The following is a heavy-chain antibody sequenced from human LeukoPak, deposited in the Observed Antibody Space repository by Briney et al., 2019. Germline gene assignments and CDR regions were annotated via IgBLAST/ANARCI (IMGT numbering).Heavy chain of an antibody. CDR1: GFTSNNHG. Sequence: GGSLRLSCAASGFTSNNHGMHWVRQAPGKGLEWVTFISYGGSNKYYAGSVKGRFTISRDNSKNTLYLQMNSLRAEDTAVYYCAKMSSSWTYYYGMDVWGQGTTVTVSS. V-gene: IGHV3-30-3*02. D-gene: IGHD6-13*01. CDR3: AKMSSSWTYYYGMDV. CDR2: ISYGGSNK. J-gene: IGHJ6*02.